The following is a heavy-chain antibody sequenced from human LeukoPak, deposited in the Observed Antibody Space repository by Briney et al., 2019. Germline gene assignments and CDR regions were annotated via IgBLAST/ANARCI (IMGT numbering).Heavy chain of an antibody. CDR2: IYTSGNT. Sequence: TSETLSLTCTVSGGSISSGSYYWSWIRQPAGKGLEWIGRIYTSGNTYYNPSLKSRVTISVGTSKNQFSLKLSSVTAADTAVYYCARGQARLSWFDPWGQGTLVTVSS. J-gene: IGHJ5*02. V-gene: IGHV4-61*02. CDR1: GGSISSGSYY. CDR3: ARGQARLSWFDP. D-gene: IGHD6-19*01.